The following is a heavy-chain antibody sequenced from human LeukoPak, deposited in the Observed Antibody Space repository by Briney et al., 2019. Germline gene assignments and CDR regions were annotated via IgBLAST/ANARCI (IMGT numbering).Heavy chain of an antibody. D-gene: IGHD4-11*01. Sequence: ASVKVSCKASGFTFTSFGFSWVRQAPGQGLEWMGWISAYNGNTNYAQNLQGRVTMTTDASTSTVYMELRSLRSDDTATYYCGRWRESSNWPPGYLQYWGQGTLVTVSS. CDR3: GRWRESSNWPPGYLQY. CDR2: ISAYNGNT. V-gene: IGHV1-18*01. J-gene: IGHJ1*01. CDR1: GFTFTSFG.